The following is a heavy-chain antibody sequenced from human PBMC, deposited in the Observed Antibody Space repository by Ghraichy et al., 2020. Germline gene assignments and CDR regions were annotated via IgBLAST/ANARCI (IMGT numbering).Heavy chain of an antibody. CDR1: GGSISSHY. V-gene: IGHV4-59*11. CDR2: IYHSGIT. J-gene: IGHJ4*02. CDR3: ARVGGGYISDWPFDS. Sequence: SCTVSGGSISSHYWNWIRQPPGKGLEWIGDIYHSGITNYNPSLKSRVSISVDMSKNQFSLKLTSVTAADKAVYFCARVGGGYISDWPFDSWGQGTLVTVSS. D-gene: IGHD6-19*01.